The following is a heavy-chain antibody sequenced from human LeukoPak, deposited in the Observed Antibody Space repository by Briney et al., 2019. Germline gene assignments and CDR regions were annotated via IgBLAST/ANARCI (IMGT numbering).Heavy chain of an antibody. Sequence: GGSLRLSCAASGFTFSSYAMSWVRQAPGKGLEWVSAISGSGGSTYYADSVKGRFTISRDNSKNTLYLQMNSLRAEDTAVYYCARGVGYDFWSGYTELDYWGQGTLVTVSS. CDR1: GFTFSSYA. CDR2: ISGSGGST. D-gene: IGHD3-3*01. J-gene: IGHJ4*02. V-gene: IGHV3-23*01. CDR3: ARGVGYDFWSGYTELDY.